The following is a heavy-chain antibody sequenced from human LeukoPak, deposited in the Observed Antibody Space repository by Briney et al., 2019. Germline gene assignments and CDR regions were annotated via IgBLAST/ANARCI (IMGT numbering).Heavy chain of an antibody. D-gene: IGHD3-10*01. J-gene: IGHJ6*03. Sequence: PSETLSLTCTVSGGSISSYYWSWIRQPARKGLEWIGRIYTSGSTNYNPSLKSRVTMSVDTSKNQFSLKLSSVTAADTAVYYCARGKYYYGSGSTNYMDVWGKGTTVTVSS. V-gene: IGHV4-4*07. CDR1: GGSISSYY. CDR3: ARGKYYYGSGSTNYMDV. CDR2: IYTSGST.